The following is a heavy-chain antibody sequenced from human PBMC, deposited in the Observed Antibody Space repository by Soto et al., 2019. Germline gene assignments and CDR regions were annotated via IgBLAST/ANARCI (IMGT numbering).Heavy chain of an antibody. J-gene: IGHJ6*02. V-gene: IGHV1-3*01. CDR3: ARDPSYYGMDV. Sequence: ASVKVSCKASGYTFTSYAMHWVRQAPGQRLEWMGWINAGNGNTKYSQKFQDRVTITRDTSASTAYMELSSLRSEDAAVYYCARDPSYYGMDVWGQGTTVTVSS. CDR2: INAGNGNT. CDR1: GYTFTSYA.